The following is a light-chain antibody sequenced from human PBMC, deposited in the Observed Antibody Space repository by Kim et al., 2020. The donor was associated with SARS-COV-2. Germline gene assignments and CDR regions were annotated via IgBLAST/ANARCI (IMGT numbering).Light chain of an antibody. CDR3: CSYAGSNTIV. V-gene: IGLV2-23*02. CDR1: NSDIGSYNL. J-gene: IGLJ2*01. CDR2: EVT. Sequence: GQSITISCTGTNSDIGSYNLVSWYQHHPGRAPQLIIYEVTKRPSGVSNRFSASKSGNTASLTISGLQAEDEANYYCCSYAGSNTIVFGVGTQLTVL.